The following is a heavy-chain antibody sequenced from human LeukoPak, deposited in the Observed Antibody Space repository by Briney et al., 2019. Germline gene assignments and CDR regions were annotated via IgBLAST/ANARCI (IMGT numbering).Heavy chain of an antibody. CDR1: GYTLTELS. D-gene: IGHD4-17*01. V-gene: IGHV1-24*01. CDR3: ALYYGDSAKGYYFDY. CDR2: FDPEGGEI. Sequence: ASVKVSCKVSGYTLTELSIHWVRQAPGKGLEWMGGFDPEGGEIIYAQNFQGRVTMTEDTSTDTAYMELSSLRYEDTAVYYCALYYGDSAKGYYFDYWGQGTLVTVSS. J-gene: IGHJ4*02.